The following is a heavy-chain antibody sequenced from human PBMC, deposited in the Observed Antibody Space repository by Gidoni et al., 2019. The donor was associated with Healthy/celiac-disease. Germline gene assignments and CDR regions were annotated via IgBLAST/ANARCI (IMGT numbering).Heavy chain of an antibody. CDR1: GGTFSSDA. CDR3: ARAGEDIVATIDHYYYMDV. CDR2: IIPIFGTA. J-gene: IGHJ6*03. D-gene: IGHD5-12*01. V-gene: IGHV1-69*01. Sequence: QVQLVQSGAEVKKPGSSGKVSCKAAGGTFSSDAISWVRQAPGQGLEWMGGIIPIFGTANYAQKFQGRVTITADESTSTAYMELSSLRSEDTAVYYCARAGEDIVATIDHYYYMDVWGKGTTVTVSS.